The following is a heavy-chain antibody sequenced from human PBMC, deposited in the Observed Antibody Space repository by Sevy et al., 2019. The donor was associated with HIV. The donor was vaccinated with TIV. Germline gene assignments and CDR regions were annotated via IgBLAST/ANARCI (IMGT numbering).Heavy chain of an antibody. Sequence: GGSLRLSCAASGFTFTSYAMNWVRQAPGKGLDWVSSISGSGRSTYYADSVEGRFTISRDNSKNTLSLQMNSLRADDTAVYYCAKGYCSSGSCPRDYYYYGMDVWGQGTTVTVSS. CDR2: ISGSGRST. CDR3: AKGYCSSGSCPRDYYYYGMDV. D-gene: IGHD2-15*01. V-gene: IGHV3-23*01. J-gene: IGHJ6*02. CDR1: GFTFTSYA.